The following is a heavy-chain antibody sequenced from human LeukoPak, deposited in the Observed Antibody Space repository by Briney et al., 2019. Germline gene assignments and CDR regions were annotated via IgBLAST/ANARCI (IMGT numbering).Heavy chain of an antibody. Sequence: SETLSLTCAVYGGSFSGYYWSWIRQPPGKGLEWIGEINHSGSTNYNPSLKSRVTISVDTSKNQFSLKLSSVTAADTAAYYCARGRVTMVRGVIAPNWFDPWGQGTLVTVSS. CDR3: ARGRVTMVRGVIAPNWFDP. D-gene: IGHD3-10*01. CDR2: INHSGST. CDR1: GGSFSGYY. J-gene: IGHJ5*02. V-gene: IGHV4-34*01.